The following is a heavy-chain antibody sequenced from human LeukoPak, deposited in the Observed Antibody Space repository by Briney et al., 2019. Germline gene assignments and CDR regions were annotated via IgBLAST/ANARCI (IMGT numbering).Heavy chain of an antibody. J-gene: IGHJ4*02. V-gene: IGHV4-61*02. Sequence: SETLSLTCSVSGVSITSGSYYWGWIRQSAGKGLELLGRVHSSGDIYHNAALRSRAAVSGDASKNQFSLQLASVTAADTAVYYCARGASPKDAVFFDYWGQGALITVSS. CDR2: VHSSGDI. CDR1: GVSITSGSYY. CDR3: ARGASPKDAVFFDY. D-gene: IGHD3-16*01.